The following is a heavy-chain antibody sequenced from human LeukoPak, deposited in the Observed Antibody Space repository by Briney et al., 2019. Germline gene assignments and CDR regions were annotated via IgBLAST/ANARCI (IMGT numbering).Heavy chain of an antibody. D-gene: IGHD2-2*01. CDR3: ASVRKDIVVVPAAMGDWFDP. Sequence: ASVKVSCKASGGTFSSYAISWVRQAPGQGLEWMGRIIPILGIANYAQKFQGRVTITADKSTSTAYMELSSLRPEDTAVYYCASVRKDIVVVPAAMGDWFDPWGQGTLVTVSS. V-gene: IGHV1-69*04. CDR2: IIPILGIA. J-gene: IGHJ5*02. CDR1: GGTFSSYA.